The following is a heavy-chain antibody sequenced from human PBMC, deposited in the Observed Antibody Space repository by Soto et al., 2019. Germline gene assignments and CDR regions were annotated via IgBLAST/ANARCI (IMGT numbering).Heavy chain of an antibody. J-gene: IGHJ4*02. D-gene: IGHD5-12*01. CDR3: ARAPGGVLATIGLDFDY. Sequence: SETLSLTCSVSGGSISSDNHYWSWIRQHPGKGLEWIGYISNSGSTYYNPSLKSRVTISLDTSKNQFSLKLSSVTAADTAVYYCARAPGGVLATIGLDFDYWGQGTLVTVSS. CDR2: ISNSGST. V-gene: IGHV4-31*03. CDR1: GGSISSDNHY.